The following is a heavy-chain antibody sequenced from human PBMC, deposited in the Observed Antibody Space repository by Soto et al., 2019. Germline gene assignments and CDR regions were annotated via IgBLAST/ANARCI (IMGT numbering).Heavy chain of an antibody. CDR2: ISYDGSNK. CDR1: GFTFSSYA. D-gene: IGHD3-22*01. V-gene: IGHV3-30-3*01. J-gene: IGHJ4*02. CDR3: ARDYYDSSGYYTTWGDY. Sequence: GGSLRLSCAASGFTFSSYAMHWVRQAPGKGLEWVAVISYDGSNKYYADSVKGRFTISRDNSKNTLYLQMNSLRAEDTAVYYCARDYYDSSGYYTTWGDYWGQGTLVTVSS.